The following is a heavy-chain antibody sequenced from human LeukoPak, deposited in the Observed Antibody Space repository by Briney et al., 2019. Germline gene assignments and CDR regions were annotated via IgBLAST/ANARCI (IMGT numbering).Heavy chain of an antibody. V-gene: IGHV3-64*04. CDR3: ACHGIAASTDYYFDY. J-gene: IGHJ4*02. CDR1: GFTFSSYA. Sequence: GGSLRLSCSASGFTFSSYAIHWVRQAPGKGLEYVSAISSNGGSTYYADSVKGRFTISRHNSKNTLYLQMNSLRAEDTAVYYCACHGIAASTDYYFDYWGQGTLVTVSS. D-gene: IGHD6-13*01. CDR2: ISSNGGST.